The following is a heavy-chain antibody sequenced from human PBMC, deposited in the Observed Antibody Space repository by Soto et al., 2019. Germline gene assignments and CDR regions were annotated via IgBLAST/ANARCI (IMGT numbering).Heavy chain of an antibody. J-gene: IGHJ4*02. Sequence: AGSTKLSCAPCGFTVWILAMSGVRQSTGKGLEWGSAISGSGGSTNYADAVKGRFTMSRDNSMGTLYLQMKSLRVEDTAIYYCAKEVSLGSTVDLGYWGEGALVTGSS. CDR2: ISGSGGST. CDR3: AKEVSLGSTVDLGY. V-gene: IGHV3-23*01. D-gene: IGHD3-10*01. CDR1: GFTVWILA.